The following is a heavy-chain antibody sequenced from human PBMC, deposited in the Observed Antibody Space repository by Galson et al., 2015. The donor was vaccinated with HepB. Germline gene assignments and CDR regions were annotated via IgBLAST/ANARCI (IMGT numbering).Heavy chain of an antibody. CDR1: GFTFDDYT. V-gene: IGHV3-43*01. J-gene: IGHJ4*02. Sequence: SLRLSCAASGFTFDDYTMHWVRPAPGKGLEWASLISWDGGSTYYADSVKGRFTISRDNSKNSLYLQMNSLRTEDTALYYCAKAAHDFWSGYEGAYFDYWGQGTLVTVSS. D-gene: IGHD3-3*01. CDR2: ISWDGGST. CDR3: AKAAHDFWSGYEGAYFDY.